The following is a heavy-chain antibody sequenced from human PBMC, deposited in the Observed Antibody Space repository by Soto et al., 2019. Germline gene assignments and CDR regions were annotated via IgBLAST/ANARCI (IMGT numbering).Heavy chain of an antibody. J-gene: IGHJ4*02. Sequence: QVQLVESGGGVVQPGRSLRLSCAASGVTFSSYGMHWVRQAPGKGLEWVAVISYDGSNKYYADSVKGRFTISRDNSKNTLYLHMNSMRAEDTAVYYCAKDRKSMTKVTTSDYWGQGTLVTVSA. CDR2: ISYDGSNK. V-gene: IGHV3-30*18. CDR1: GVTFSSYG. D-gene: IGHD4-17*01. CDR3: AKDRKSMTKVTTSDY.